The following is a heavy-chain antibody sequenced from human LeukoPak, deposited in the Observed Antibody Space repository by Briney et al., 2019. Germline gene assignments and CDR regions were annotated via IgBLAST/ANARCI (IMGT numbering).Heavy chain of an antibody. Sequence: SETLSLTCTVPGGSIGGSGYSWGWVRQPPGKGLEWIGSIYYSGSTYYSPSLKSRVTISVDTSKNQFSLKLTSVTAADTAVYFCARDRGRNTFSSSHDYWGQGTLVTVSS. CDR1: GGSIGGSGYS. D-gene: IGHD6-13*01. V-gene: IGHV4-39*07. J-gene: IGHJ4*02. CDR3: ARDRGRNTFSSSHDY. CDR2: IYYSGST.